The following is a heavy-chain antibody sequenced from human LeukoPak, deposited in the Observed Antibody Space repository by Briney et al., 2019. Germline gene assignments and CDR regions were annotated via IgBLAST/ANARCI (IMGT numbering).Heavy chain of an antibody. CDR1: GFTFSRYW. V-gene: IGHV3-7*01. J-gene: IGHJ4*02. CDR2: INQDESAK. D-gene: IGHD4-17*01. Sequence: GGSLRLSCAASGFTFSRYWMSWVRQAPGKGLEWVASINQDESAKYYVDSVKGRFTISRDNAKNSLYLQMNSLRAEDTAVYYCARIAVTYTFDYWGQGTLVTVSS. CDR3: ARIAVTYTFDY.